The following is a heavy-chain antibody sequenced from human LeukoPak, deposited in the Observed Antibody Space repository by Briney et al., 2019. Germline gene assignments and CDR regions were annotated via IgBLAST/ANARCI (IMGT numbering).Heavy chain of an antibody. Sequence: GGSLRLSCAASGFTFSRNSINWVRQAPGKGLEWVSSISSSSSYIYYADSVEGRFTISRDNAKNSLYLQMSSLRAEDTAVYYCARSRGYSGYDTDYWGQGTLVTVSS. CDR2: ISSSSSYI. D-gene: IGHD5-12*01. J-gene: IGHJ4*02. V-gene: IGHV3-21*01. CDR1: GFTFSRNS. CDR3: ARSRGYSGYDTDY.